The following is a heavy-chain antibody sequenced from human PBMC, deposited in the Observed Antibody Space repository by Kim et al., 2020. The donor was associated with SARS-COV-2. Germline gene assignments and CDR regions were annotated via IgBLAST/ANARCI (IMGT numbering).Heavy chain of an antibody. CDR3: ATDGRLDHEYWRGFRAGGRFDN. CDR1: GFSVRIYG. J-gene: IGHJ4*02. V-gene: IGHV3-33*01. CDR2: IWYDGSHT. Sequence: GGSLRLSCAASGFSVRIYGMAWVRQAPGKGLEWVAAIWYDGSHTYYADAVKGRFTVSRDNSKNTLYLQMNSLRAEDTAIYYCATDGRLDHEYWRGFRAGGRFDNWGQGPLATVSS. D-gene: IGHD3-3*01.